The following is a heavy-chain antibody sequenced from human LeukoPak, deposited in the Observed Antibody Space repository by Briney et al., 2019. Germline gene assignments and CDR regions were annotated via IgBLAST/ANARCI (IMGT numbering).Heavy chain of an antibody. D-gene: IGHD5-18*01. Sequence: GGSLRFSCTASGFTFSGSCMSWVRQAPGKGLEWVANINQDGSEKYYVDSVKGRFTISRDNAKNSLYLQMNSLRAEDTAVYYCARDWEQYRYAVLDYWGQGTLVTVSS. CDR2: INQDGSEK. J-gene: IGHJ4*02. CDR1: GFTFSGSC. CDR3: ARDWEQYRYAVLDY. V-gene: IGHV3-7*01.